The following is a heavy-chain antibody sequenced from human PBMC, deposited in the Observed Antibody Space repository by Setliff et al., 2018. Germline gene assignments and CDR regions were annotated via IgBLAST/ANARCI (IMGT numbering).Heavy chain of an antibody. Sequence: PSETLSLTCTVSGDSISSGTYYWGWIRQPPGKGLEWIGQIHTGSTNYNPSLRSRVTISVDMSKNQFSLKLNSVTAADTAVYYCARGINTVSWTPKYWGQGTLVTVSS. CDR2: IHTGST. CDR3: ARGINTVSWTPKY. CDR1: GDSISSGTYY. V-gene: IGHV4-39*01. D-gene: IGHD2-2*02. J-gene: IGHJ4*02.